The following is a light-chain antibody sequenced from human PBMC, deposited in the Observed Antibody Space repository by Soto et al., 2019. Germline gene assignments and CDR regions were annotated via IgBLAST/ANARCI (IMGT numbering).Light chain of an antibody. CDR1: QSVGSW. V-gene: IGKV1-5*01. CDR2: DAS. Sequence: DIQMTQSPPTLSASVGDRVIVTCRATQSVGSWLAWYQQGPGKAPKLLMYDASSLEGGVPSRFSGSGSGTEFTLTITSLQPEDFATYYCQQYNSYPWTFGQGTKVE. CDR3: QQYNSYPWT. J-gene: IGKJ1*01.